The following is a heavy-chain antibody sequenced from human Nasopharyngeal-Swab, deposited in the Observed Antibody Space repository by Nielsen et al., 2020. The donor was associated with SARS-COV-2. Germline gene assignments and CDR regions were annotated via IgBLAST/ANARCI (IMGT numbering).Heavy chain of an antibody. CDR1: GGSFSGYY. CDR2: INHSGST. Sequence: GSLRLSCAVYGGSFSGYYWGWIRQPPGKGLEWIWEINHSGSTNYNPSLKSRVTISVDTSKNQFSLKLSSVTAADTAVYYCARWELLFYFDYWGQGTLVTVSS. J-gene: IGHJ4*02. D-gene: IGHD1-26*01. CDR3: ARWELLFYFDY. V-gene: IGHV4-34*01.